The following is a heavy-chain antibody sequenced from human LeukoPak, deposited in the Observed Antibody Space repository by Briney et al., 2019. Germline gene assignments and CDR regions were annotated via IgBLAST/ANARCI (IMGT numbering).Heavy chain of an antibody. D-gene: IGHD2/OR15-2a*01. J-gene: IGHJ4*02. CDR2: IYYSGST. V-gene: IGHV4-59*01. Sequence: SETLSLTCAVYGGSFSGYYWSWIRQPPGKGLEWIGYIYYSGSTNYNPSLKSRVTISVDTSKNQFSLKLSSVTAADTAVYYCARDLSLDYWGQGTLVTVSS. CDR1: GGSFSGYY. CDR3: ARDLSLDY.